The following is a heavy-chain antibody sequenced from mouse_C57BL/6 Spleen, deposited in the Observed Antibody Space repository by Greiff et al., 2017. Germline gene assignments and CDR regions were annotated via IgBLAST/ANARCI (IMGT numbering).Heavy chain of an antibody. CDR1: GYTFTSYW. V-gene: IGHV1-69*01. Sequence: QVQLQQPGAELVMPGASVKLSCKASGYTFTSYWMHWVKQRPGQGLEWIGEIDPSDSYTNYNQKFKGKSTLTVDKSSSTAYMQLSSLTSEDSAVYDCARAGSNYDYYAMDYWGQGTSVTVSS. CDR3: ARAGSNYDYYAMDY. CDR2: IDPSDSYT. J-gene: IGHJ4*01. D-gene: IGHD2-5*01.